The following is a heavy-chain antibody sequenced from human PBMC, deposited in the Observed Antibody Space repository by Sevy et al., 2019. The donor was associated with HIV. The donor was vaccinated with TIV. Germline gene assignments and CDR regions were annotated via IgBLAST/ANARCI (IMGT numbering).Heavy chain of an antibody. J-gene: IGHJ6*02. CDR3: ARVYDFWGGYDYYYYGMDV. V-gene: IGHV3-30-3*01. Sequence: GGSLRLSCAASGFTFSSYAMHWVRQAPGKGLEWVAVISYDGSNKYYADSVKGRFTISRDNSKNTLYLQMNSLRAEDTAVYYCARVYDFWGGYDYYYYGMDVWGQGTTVTVSS. CDR1: GFTFSSYA. D-gene: IGHD3-3*01. CDR2: ISYDGSNK.